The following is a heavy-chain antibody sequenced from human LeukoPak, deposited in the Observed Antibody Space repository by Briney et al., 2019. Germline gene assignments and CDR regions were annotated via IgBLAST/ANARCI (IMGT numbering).Heavy chain of an antibody. Sequence: ASVKVSCKASGYTFTGYYMHWVRQAPGQGLEWMGWINPNSGGTNYAQKFQGRVTMTRDTSISTAYMELSRLRSDDTAVYYCARDLDPNIIVVVPAAMGPWGQGTLVTVSS. D-gene: IGHD2-2*01. J-gene: IGHJ5*02. CDR1: GYTFTGYY. CDR2: INPNSGGT. V-gene: IGHV1-2*02. CDR3: ARDLDPNIIVVVPAAMGP.